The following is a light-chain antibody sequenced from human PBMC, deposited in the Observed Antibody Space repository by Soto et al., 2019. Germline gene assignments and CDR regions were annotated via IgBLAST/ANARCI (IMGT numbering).Light chain of an antibody. CDR3: HAWGSGTYV. V-gene: IGLV3-1*01. CDR2: QDT. J-gene: IGLJ1*01. CDR1: KLGDTY. Sequence: SYELTQPPSVSVSPGQTASITCSGDKLGDTYASWYQQKPGQSPVLVIYQDTKRPSGIPERFSGSNSGNTATLSISGTQAMDEADYYCHAWGSGTYVFGTGTKLTVL.